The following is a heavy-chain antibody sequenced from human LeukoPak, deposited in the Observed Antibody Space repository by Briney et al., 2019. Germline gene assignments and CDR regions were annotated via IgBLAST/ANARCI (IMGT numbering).Heavy chain of an antibody. CDR3: ARDPDTFIAARPSGGDY. CDR1: GFTFSSYS. CDR2: ISSSSSYI. D-gene: IGHD6-6*01. J-gene: IGHJ4*02. V-gene: IGHV3-21*01. Sequence: GGSPRLSCAASGFTFSSYSMNWVRQAPGKGLEWVSSISSSSSYIYYADSVKGRFTISRDNAKNSLYLQMNSLRAEDTAVYFCARDPDTFIAARPSGGDYWGQGTLVTVSS.